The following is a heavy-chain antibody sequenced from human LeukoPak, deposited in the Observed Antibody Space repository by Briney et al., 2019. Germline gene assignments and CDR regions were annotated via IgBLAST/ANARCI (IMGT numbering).Heavy chain of an antibody. CDR2: ISSSSSTI. J-gene: IGHJ5*02. Sequence: PGGSLRLSCAASGFTFSSYSMNWVRQAPGKGLEWVSYISSSSSTIYYADSVKGRFTISRDNAKNSLYLQMNSLRAEDTAVYYCARGRYFDWLLANWFDPWGQGTLVTVSS. V-gene: IGHV3-48*01. D-gene: IGHD3-9*01. CDR1: GFTFSSYS. CDR3: ARGRYFDWLLANWFDP.